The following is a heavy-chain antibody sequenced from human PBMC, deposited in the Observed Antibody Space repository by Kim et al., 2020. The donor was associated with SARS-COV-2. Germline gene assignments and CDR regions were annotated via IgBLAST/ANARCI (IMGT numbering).Heavy chain of an antibody. V-gene: IGHV3-30*04. D-gene: IGHD6-19*01. Sequence: GGSLRLSCAASGFTFSSYAMHWVRQAPGKGLEWVAVISYDGSNKYYADSVKGRFTISRDNSKNTLYLQMNSLRAEDTAVYYCARDPGYSSGWFSRLFDYWGHGTLVTVSS. CDR3: ARDPGYSSGWFSRLFDY. CDR2: ISYDGSNK. J-gene: IGHJ4*01. CDR1: GFTFSSYA.